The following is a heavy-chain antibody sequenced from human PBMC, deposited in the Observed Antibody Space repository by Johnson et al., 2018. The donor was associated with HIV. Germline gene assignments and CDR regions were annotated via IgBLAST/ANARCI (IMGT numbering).Heavy chain of an antibody. D-gene: IGHD7-27*01. CDR1: GFTFSSYG. Sequence: QVQLVESGGGVVQPGGSLRLSCAASGFTFSSYGMHWVRQAPGKGLEWVAFIRYDGSNNYYANSVKGRFTIFRDNSENTMYLQMNRLRADYTAVYFCTKDRTNWGYDAFDIRGQGTMVTVSS. CDR2: IRYDGSNN. V-gene: IGHV3-30*02. CDR3: TKDRTNWGYDAFDI. J-gene: IGHJ3*02.